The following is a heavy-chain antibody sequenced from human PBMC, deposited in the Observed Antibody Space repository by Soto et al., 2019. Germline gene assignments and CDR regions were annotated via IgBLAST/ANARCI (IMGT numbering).Heavy chain of an antibody. CDR1: GFTFSSYA. J-gene: IGHJ6*04. V-gene: IGHV3-23*01. CDR3: AKGRSSWYYYSGMDV. Sequence: PGGSLRLSCAATGFTFSSYAMSWVCQAPGKGLEWVSAISGSGGSTYYADSVKGRFTISRDNSKNTLYLQMNSLRAEDTAVYYCAKGRSSWYYYSGMDVWGKGTTVTVSS. D-gene: IGHD6-13*01. CDR2: ISGSGGST.